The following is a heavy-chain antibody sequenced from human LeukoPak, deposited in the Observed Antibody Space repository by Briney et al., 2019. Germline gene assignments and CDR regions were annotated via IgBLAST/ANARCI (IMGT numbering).Heavy chain of an antibody. CDR1: GFTFSSYA. CDR2: ISGSGGST. D-gene: IGHD3-22*01. CDR3: ATDPDSSGYYYPIFDY. Sequence: GGSLRLSCAASGFTFSSYAMSWVRQAPGKGLEWVSAISGSGGSTYYADSVKGRFTISRDNSKNTLYLQINSLRAEDTAVYYCATDPDSSGYYYPIFDYWGQGTLVTVSS. V-gene: IGHV3-23*01. J-gene: IGHJ4*02.